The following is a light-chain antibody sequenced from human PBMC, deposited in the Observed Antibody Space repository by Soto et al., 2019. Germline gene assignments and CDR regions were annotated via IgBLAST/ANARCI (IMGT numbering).Light chain of an antibody. V-gene: IGLV2-14*01. CDR2: EVS. Sequence: HSALTQPASVSGSPGQSITISCTGTSSDVGGYNYVSWYQQHAGFAPKLIIYEVSNRPSGVSNRFSGSKSGDTASLTISGLQAEDEADYYCSSYTSTNTLAVFGTGTKLTVL. J-gene: IGLJ1*01. CDR3: SSYTSTNTLAV. CDR1: SSDVGGYNY.